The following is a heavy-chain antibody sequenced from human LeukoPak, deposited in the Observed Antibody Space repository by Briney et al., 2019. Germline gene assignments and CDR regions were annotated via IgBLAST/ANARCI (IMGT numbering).Heavy chain of an antibody. CDR3: ARMPGIAVAGTRYFQH. V-gene: IGHV3-11*04. Sequence: GESLKISCAASGFTFSDYYTSWIRQAPGKGLEWVSYISSSGSTIYYADSVKGRFTISRDNAKNSLYLQMNSLRAEDTAVYYCARMPGIAVAGTRYFQHWGQGTLVTVSS. D-gene: IGHD6-19*01. CDR1: GFTFSDYY. J-gene: IGHJ1*01. CDR2: ISSSGSTI.